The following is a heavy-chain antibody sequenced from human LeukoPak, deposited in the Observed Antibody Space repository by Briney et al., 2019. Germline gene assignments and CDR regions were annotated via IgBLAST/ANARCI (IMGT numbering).Heavy chain of an antibody. CDR2: ISSSSSFI. CDR1: GFTFSSYN. CDR3: ARDSRYCSSTNCYNDY. Sequence: GGSLRLSCAASGFTFSSYNMNWVRQAPGKGLEWVSSISSSSSFIYYADSLKGRFTISRDNAKNSLYLQMNSLRAEDTAVYYCARDSRYCSSTNCYNDYWGQGTLVTVSS. V-gene: IGHV3-21*01. J-gene: IGHJ4*03. D-gene: IGHD2-2*01.